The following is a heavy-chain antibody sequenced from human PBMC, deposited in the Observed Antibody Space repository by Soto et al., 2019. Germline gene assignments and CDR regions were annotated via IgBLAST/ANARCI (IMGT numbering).Heavy chain of an antibody. J-gene: IGHJ4*02. V-gene: IGHV3-30*18. CDR3: AKEMYPRTVLDSSSPWGDY. D-gene: IGHD6-6*01. CDR1: GFTLSDYG. CDR2: MSYAGTYK. Sequence: GGSLRLSCAVSGFTLSDYGMHWVRQAPGKGLEWVAVMSYAGTYKYYADSVKGRFTISRDLSGNTLFLQMNSLRLEDTAVYFCAKEMYPRTVLDSSSPWGDYWGQGTLGTV.